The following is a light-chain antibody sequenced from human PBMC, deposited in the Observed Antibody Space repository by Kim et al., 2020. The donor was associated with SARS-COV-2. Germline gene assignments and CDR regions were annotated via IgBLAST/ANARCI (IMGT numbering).Light chain of an antibody. CDR1: RAISID. CDR3: HQVNSYPHT. Sequence: SASLGDSATIPCRASRAISIDVAWYQQKPGNAPKLLIYAAYILQSGVPSRFSGSGSGTEFSLTISSLQIEDSASYDCHQVNSYPHTFGQGTKLEI. V-gene: IGKV1-9*01. CDR2: AAY. J-gene: IGKJ2*01.